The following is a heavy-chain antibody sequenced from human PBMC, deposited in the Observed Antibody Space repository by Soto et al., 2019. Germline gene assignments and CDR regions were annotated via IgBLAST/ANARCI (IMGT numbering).Heavy chain of an antibody. CDR2: ISSSSSYI. J-gene: IGHJ1*01. V-gene: IGHV3-21*01. CDR3: AITGYSSGGNDFQP. D-gene: IGHD6-19*01. Sequence: EVQLVESGGGLVKPGGSLRLSCAASGFTFSSYSMNWVRQAPGKGLEWVSSISSSSSYIYYADSVKGRFTISRDNAKNSLYLQMNSLRAEDTSGYYCAITGYSSGGNDFQPWGQGTLVTVSS. CDR1: GFTFSSYS.